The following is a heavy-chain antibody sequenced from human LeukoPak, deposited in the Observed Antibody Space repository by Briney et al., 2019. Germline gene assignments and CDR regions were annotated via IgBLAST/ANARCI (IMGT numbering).Heavy chain of an antibody. V-gene: IGHV3-30-3*01. Sequence: PGGSLRLSCAASGFAFSRHTMHWVRQAPGKGLEWVAVIESDVTNKYHADSVKGRFTISRDNSKNTLYLRMSSLRPEDTALYFCARQDISLDDWGQGTLVTVSS. CDR1: GFAFSRHT. CDR2: IESDVTNK. J-gene: IGHJ4*02. CDR3: ARQDISLDD. D-gene: IGHD3-3*02.